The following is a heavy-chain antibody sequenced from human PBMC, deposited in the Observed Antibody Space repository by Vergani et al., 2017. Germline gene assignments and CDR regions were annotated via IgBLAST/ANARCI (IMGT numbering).Heavy chain of an antibody. D-gene: IGHD3-10*01. CDR2: ISDNGGTT. V-gene: IGHV3-23*04. Sequence: EVQLVESGGGLVQPGGSLRLSCAASGSTFSSYAMTWVRQAPGKGLEWVSIISDNGGTTYYADSVKGRFTISRDNSKDTLYLQMNSLRADDTAVYYCANGGGYYGSGAWDYWGQGTLVTVSS. CDR3: ANGGGYYGSGAWDY. J-gene: IGHJ4*02. CDR1: GSTFSSYA.